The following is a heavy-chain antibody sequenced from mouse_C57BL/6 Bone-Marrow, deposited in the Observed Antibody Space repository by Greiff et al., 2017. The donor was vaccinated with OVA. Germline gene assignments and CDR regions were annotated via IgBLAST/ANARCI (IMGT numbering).Heavy chain of an antibody. CDR3: ARSNYGGLAMDY. Sequence: QVQLKQSGPELVKPGASVKISCKASGYSFTIYYIHWVKQRPGQGLEWIGRIYPGSVNTKYNEKFKGKATLTADTSSSTAYMQLSSLTSEDSAVYYCARSNYGGLAMDYWGQGTSVTVSS. D-gene: IGHD2-5*01. CDR1: GYSFTIYY. J-gene: IGHJ4*01. CDR2: IYPGSVNT. V-gene: IGHV1-66*01.